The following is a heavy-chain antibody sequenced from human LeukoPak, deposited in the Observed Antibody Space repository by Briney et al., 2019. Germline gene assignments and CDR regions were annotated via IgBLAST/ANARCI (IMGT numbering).Heavy chain of an antibody. Sequence: GRSLRLSCAASGFTFSYYAMHWVRLAPGKGLEWMAVISYDGSNKYYADSVKGRFTISRDNSKNTLYLQMNSLRAEDTAVYYCARDYGTNYYDSSGYPDYWGQGTLVTVSS. CDR3: ARDYGTNYYDSSGYPDY. D-gene: IGHD3-22*01. J-gene: IGHJ4*02. CDR2: ISYDGSNK. CDR1: GFTFSYYA. V-gene: IGHV3-30*04.